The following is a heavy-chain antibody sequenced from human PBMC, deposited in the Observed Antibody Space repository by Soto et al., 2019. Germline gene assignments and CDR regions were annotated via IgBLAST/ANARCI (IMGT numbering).Heavy chain of an antibody. J-gene: IGHJ6*02. CDR1: GYSFSGYY. V-gene: IGHV1-2*02. CDR3: ARDGSYSGFPTLARGGLDV. Sequence: ASVKVSCKAPGYSFSGYYINWVRQAPGQGPEWMGWINPNSGDTKYAQKFRGRVTMTMDTSINTAYMELSRLRSDDTAVYYCARDGSYSGFPTLARGGLDVWGQGTTVNVSS. CDR2: INPNSGDT. D-gene: IGHD3-10*01.